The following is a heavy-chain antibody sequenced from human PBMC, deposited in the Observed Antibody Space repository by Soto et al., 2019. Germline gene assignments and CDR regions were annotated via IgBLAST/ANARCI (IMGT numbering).Heavy chain of an antibody. CDR2: ISYDGSNK. CDR1: GFTFSSYA. J-gene: IGHJ4*02. Sequence: QVQLLESGGGVVQPGRSLRLSCAASGFTFSSYAMHWVRQAPGKGLEWVAVISYDGSNKYYADSVKGRFTISRDNSKNTRDLQMNSLRAEDTAVYYCARARLDTPALDYWGQGTLVTVSS. CDR3: ARARLDTPALDY. D-gene: IGHD2-2*01. V-gene: IGHV3-30-3*01.